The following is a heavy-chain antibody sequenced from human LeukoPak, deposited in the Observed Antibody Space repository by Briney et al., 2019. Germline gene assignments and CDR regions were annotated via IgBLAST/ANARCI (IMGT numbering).Heavy chain of an antibody. V-gene: IGHV1-3*03. D-gene: IGHD6-13*01. Sequence: ASVKVSCKASGYTFTSYAMHWVRQAPGQRLEWMGWINAGNGNTKYSQEFQGRVTITRDTSASTAYMELSSLRSEDMAVYYCARGAAGRYYYYYMDVWGKGTTVTVSS. CDR2: INAGNGNT. CDR3: ARGAAGRYYYYYMDV. J-gene: IGHJ6*03. CDR1: GYTFTSYA.